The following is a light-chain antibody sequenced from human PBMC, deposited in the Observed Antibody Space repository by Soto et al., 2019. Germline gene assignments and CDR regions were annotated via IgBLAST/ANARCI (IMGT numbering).Light chain of an antibody. V-gene: IGKV3-15*01. CDR3: QQYNNWPPWT. CDR1: QSVSSN. Sequence: EIVMTQSPATLSVSPGERATLSCRASQSVSSNLAWYQQKPGQAPRLLIYGASTRATGIPARFSGSGSGTDFPLTISNLQSEDFSVYYCQQYNNWPPWTFGQGTKVEIK. CDR2: GAS. J-gene: IGKJ1*01.